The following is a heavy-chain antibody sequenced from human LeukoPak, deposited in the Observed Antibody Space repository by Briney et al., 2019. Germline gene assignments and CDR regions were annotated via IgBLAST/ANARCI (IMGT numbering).Heavy chain of an antibody. V-gene: IGHV4-4*07. Sequence: TPSETLSLTCTVSDDSISNYYWSWIRQPAGKGLEWIGRIYTSGSTNYNPSLKSRVTMSVDTSKNQFSLKLSSVTAADTAVYYCASGIVGATYQSWGQGTLVTVSS. CDR1: DDSISNYY. CDR3: ASGIVGATYQS. D-gene: IGHD1-26*01. J-gene: IGHJ5*02. CDR2: IYTSGST.